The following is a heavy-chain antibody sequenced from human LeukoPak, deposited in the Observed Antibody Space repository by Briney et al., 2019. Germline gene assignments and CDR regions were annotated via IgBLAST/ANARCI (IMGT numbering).Heavy chain of an antibody. CDR1: GGSISSSRYY. D-gene: IGHD6-6*01. CDR3: ARVIAARPGPYYFDY. Sequence: SETLSPTCTVSGGSISSSRYYWGWIRQPPGKGLEWIGSIYYSGSTYYNPSLKSRVTISVDTSKNQFSLKLSSVTAEDTALYHCARVIAARPGPYYFDYWGQGTLVTVSS. CDR2: IYYSGST. V-gene: IGHV4-39*07. J-gene: IGHJ4*02.